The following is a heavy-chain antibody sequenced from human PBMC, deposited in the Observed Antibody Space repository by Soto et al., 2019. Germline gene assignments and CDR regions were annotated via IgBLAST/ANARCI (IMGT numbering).Heavy chain of an antibody. CDR2: IYYSGST. D-gene: IGHD6-6*01. V-gene: IGHV4-59*01. J-gene: IGHJ2*01. CDR3: ARDVGEYSSSSLLITYWYFDL. CDR1: GGSISSYY. Sequence: QVQLQESGPGLVKPSETLSLTCTVSGGSISSYYWSWIRQPPGKGLEWIGYIYYSGSTNYNPSLKSRVTISVDTAKNQCSLKLSSVTAADTAVYYCARDVGEYSSSSLLITYWYFDLWGRGTLVTVSS.